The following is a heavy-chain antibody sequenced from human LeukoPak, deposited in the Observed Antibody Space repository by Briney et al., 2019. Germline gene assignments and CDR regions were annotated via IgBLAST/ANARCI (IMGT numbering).Heavy chain of an antibody. J-gene: IGHJ6*03. CDR1: GGTFSSYA. V-gene: IGHV1-69*13. Sequence: ASVKVSCKASGGTFSSYAISWVRQAPGQGLEWMGGIIPIFGTANYAQKFQGRVTITADESTSTAYMELSSLRSEDTAVYYCASPDCSSTSCYTCYYYYMDVWGKGTTVTVSS. CDR2: IIPIFGTA. D-gene: IGHD2-2*02. CDR3: ASPDCSSTSCYTCYYYYMDV.